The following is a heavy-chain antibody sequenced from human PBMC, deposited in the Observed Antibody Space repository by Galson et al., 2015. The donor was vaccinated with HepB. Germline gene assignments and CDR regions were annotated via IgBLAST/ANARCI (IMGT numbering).Heavy chain of an antibody. CDR2: IKQDGSEK. Sequence: SLRLSCAASGFTFSSYWMSWVRQAPGKGLEWVANIKQDGSEKYYVDSVKGRFTISRDNAKNSLYLQMNSLRAEDTAVYYCARESSYGGSYYDYWGQGTLVTVSS. J-gene: IGHJ4*02. CDR1: GFTFSSYW. CDR3: ARESSYGGSYYDY. D-gene: IGHD1-26*01. V-gene: IGHV3-7*03.